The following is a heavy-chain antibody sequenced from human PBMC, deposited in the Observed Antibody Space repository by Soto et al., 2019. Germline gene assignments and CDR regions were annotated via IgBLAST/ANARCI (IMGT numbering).Heavy chain of an antibody. V-gene: IGHV1-3*01. CDR3: ARGPFYDILTGPYYYYYYMDV. D-gene: IGHD3-9*01. Sequence: ASVKVSCKASGYTFTSYAMHWVRQAPGQRLEWMGWINAGNGNTKYSQKFQGRVTITRDTSASTAYMELSSLRSEDTAVYYCARGPFYDILTGPYYYYYYMDVWGIGTTVTVSS. CDR1: GYTFTSYA. CDR2: INAGNGNT. J-gene: IGHJ6*03.